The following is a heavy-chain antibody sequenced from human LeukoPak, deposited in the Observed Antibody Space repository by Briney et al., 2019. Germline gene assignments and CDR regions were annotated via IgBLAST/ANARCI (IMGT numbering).Heavy chain of an antibody. CDR1: GFTFSNYG. Sequence: PGGSLRLSCAASGFTFSNYGMHWVRQAPGKGLEWVAFIRYDGSDKYYADSVKGRFTISRDNSKNTLYLQMGSLRAEDMAVYYCARWEDSSGYYWGQGTLVTVSS. CDR3: ARWEDSSGYY. D-gene: IGHD3-22*01. V-gene: IGHV3-30*02. J-gene: IGHJ4*02. CDR2: IRYDGSDK.